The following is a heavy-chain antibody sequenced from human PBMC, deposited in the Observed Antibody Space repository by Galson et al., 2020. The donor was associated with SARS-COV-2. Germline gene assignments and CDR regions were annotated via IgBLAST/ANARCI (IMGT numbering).Heavy chain of an antibody. CDR3: ARRGRTTTQNNYFDY. J-gene: IGHJ4*02. Sequence: GGSLRLSCAASGFTFSSYSMNWVRQAPGKGLEWVSSISSSSYIYYADSVKGRFTISRDNAKNSLYLQMNSLRAEDTAVYYCARRGRTTTQNNYFDYWGQGTLVTVSS. V-gene: IGHV3-21*01. CDR2: ISSSSYI. CDR1: GFTFSSYS. D-gene: IGHD1-1*01.